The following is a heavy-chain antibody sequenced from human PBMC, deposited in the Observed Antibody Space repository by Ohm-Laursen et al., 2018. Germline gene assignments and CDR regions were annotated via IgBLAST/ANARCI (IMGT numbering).Heavy chain of an antibody. D-gene: IGHD3-9*01. CDR2: ISYDGSNK. J-gene: IGHJ4*02. V-gene: IGHV3-30*18. Sequence: RSLRLSCAASGFTFSSYGMHWVRQAPGKGLEWVAVISYDGSNKYYADSVKGRFTISRDNSKNTLYLQMNSLRAEDTAVYYCAKQDYDILTGYLYYFDYWGQGTLVTVSS. CDR1: GFTFSSYG. CDR3: AKQDYDILTGYLYYFDY.